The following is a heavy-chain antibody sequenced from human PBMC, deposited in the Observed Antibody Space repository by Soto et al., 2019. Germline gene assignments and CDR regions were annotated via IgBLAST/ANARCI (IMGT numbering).Heavy chain of an antibody. J-gene: IGHJ5*02. V-gene: IGHV1-8*01. CDR2: MNPNSGNT. CDR3: ARMATSGTLNWFDP. CDR1: GYTFGNND. Sequence: ASVKVSCKASGYTFGNNDISWVRQATGQGLEWMGWMNPNSGNTGYAQKFQGRVSMTRNTSITTAYLELSSLRSDDTAIYYCARMATSGTLNWFDPRGQGTLVTVSS.